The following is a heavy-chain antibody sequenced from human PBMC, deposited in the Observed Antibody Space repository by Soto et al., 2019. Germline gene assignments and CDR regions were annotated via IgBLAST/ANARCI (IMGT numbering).Heavy chain of an antibody. CDR1: GFTVSSNY. CDR3: ARDYARDPTYYYYYYMDV. D-gene: IGHD3-16*01. Sequence: EVQLVESGGGLVQPGGSLRLSCAASGFTVSSNYMSWVRQAPGKGLEWVSDIYSGGSTYYADSVKGRFTISRHNSKNTLYLQMNILRAEDTAVYYCARDYARDPTYYYYYYMDVWGKGTTVTVSS. CDR2: IYSGGST. J-gene: IGHJ6*03. V-gene: IGHV3-53*04.